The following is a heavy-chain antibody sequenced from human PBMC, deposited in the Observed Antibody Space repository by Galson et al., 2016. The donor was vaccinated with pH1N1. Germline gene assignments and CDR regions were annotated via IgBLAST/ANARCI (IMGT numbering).Heavy chain of an antibody. Sequence: LRLSCAASGFMFSDYYMAWIRQAPGKGLEWLSYINSGSSFTKYADSVKGRFSMSRDDAKSTLYLQMNGLKIDDTALYYCARGFGLAGSGPFDFWGQGVLVTVSS. D-gene: IGHD6-19*01. V-gene: IGHV3-11*05. CDR2: INSGSSFT. CDR3: ARGFGLAGSGPFDF. CDR1: GFMFSDYY. J-gene: IGHJ4*02.